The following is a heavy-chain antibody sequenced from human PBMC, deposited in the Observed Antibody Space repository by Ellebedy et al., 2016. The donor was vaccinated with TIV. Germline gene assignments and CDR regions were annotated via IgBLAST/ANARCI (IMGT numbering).Heavy chain of an antibody. D-gene: IGHD6-19*01. V-gene: IGHV4-39*01. J-gene: IGHJ4*02. CDR2: IYYSGST. CDR3: ARASLIYSSGWYNFDY. CDR1: GGSISSYY. Sequence: SETLSLTXTVSGGSISSYYWGWIRQPPGKGLEWIGSIYYSGSTYYNPSLKSRVTISVDTSKNQFSLKLSSVTAADTAVYYCARASLIYSSGWYNFDYWGQGTLVTVSS.